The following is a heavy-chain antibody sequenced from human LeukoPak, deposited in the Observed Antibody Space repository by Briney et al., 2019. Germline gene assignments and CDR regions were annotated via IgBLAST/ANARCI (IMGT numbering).Heavy chain of an antibody. CDR3: ATNSQWLVGNWFDP. Sequence: ASVKVSSKASGYTFTGYYMHWVRQAPGQGLEWMGRINPNSGGTNYAQKFRGRVTMTRDTSISTAYMELSRLRSDDTAVYYCATNSQWLVGNWFDPWGQGTLVTVSS. V-gene: IGHV1-2*06. J-gene: IGHJ5*02. CDR2: INPNSGGT. D-gene: IGHD6-19*01. CDR1: GYTFTGYY.